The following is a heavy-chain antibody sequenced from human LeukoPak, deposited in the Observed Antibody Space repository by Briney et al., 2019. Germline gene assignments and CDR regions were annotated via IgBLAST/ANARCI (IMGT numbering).Heavy chain of an antibody. V-gene: IGHV4-34*01. CDR3: ARDIVVVVAARNYYYMDV. CDR2: INHSGST. J-gene: IGHJ6*03. Sequence: PSETLSLTCAVYGGSFSGYYWSWIRQPPGKGLEWIGEINHSGSTNYNPSLKSRVTISVDTSKNQFSLKLSSVTAADTAVHYCARDIVVVVAARNYYYMDVWGKGTTVTVSS. CDR1: GGSFSGYY. D-gene: IGHD2-15*01.